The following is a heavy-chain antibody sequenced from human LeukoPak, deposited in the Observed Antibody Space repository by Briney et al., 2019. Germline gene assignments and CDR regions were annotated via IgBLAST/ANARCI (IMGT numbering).Heavy chain of an antibody. J-gene: IGHJ4*02. V-gene: IGHV3-30-3*01. CDR1: GFTFSGYP. D-gene: IGHD1-26*01. CDR3: ATPRPIVGATAFDY. CDR2: ISYDGSNK. Sequence: GGSLRLSCAASGFTFSGYPIHWVRQAPGKGLEWVAVISYDGSNKYYADSVKGRFTISRDNSKNTLYLQMNSLRAEDTAVYYCATPRPIVGATAFDYWGQGTLVTVSS.